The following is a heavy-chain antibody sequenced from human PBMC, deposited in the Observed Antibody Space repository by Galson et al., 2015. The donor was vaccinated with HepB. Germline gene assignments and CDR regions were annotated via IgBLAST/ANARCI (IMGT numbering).Heavy chain of an antibody. CDR2: ISSSSSYI. Sequence: SLRLSCAASGFTFSSYSMNWVRQAPGKGLEWVSSISSSSSYIYYADSVKGRFTISRDNAKNSLYLQMNSLRAEDTAVYYCARWDTMVRGVTDYYYYGMDVWGQGTTVTVSS. CDR1: GFTFSSYS. D-gene: IGHD3-10*01. J-gene: IGHJ6*02. CDR3: ARWDTMVRGVTDYYYYGMDV. V-gene: IGHV3-21*01.